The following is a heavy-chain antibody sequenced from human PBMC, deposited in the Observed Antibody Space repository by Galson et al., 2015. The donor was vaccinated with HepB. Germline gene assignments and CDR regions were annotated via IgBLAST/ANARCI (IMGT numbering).Heavy chain of an antibody. CDR1: GYTFTGYY. V-gene: IGHV1-2*02. CDR3: ARDRETYCGGDCYSVLDP. J-gene: IGHJ5*02. D-gene: IGHD2-21*01. CDR2: INPNSGGT. Sequence: SVKVSCKASGYTFTGYYMHWVRQAPGQGLEWMGWINPNSGGTNYAQKFQGRVTMTRDTSISTAYMELSRLRSDDTAVYYCARDRETYCGGDCYSVLDPWGQGTLVTVSS.